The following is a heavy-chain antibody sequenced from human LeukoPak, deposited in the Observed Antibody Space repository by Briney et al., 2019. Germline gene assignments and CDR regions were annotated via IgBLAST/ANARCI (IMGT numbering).Heavy chain of an antibody. CDR3: ARAFS. CDR2: IKVDGSQK. V-gene: IGHV3-7*01. CDR1: GFSLSSQW. J-gene: IGHJ5*02. D-gene: IGHD3-16*01. Sequence: SGGSLRLSCAASGFSLSSQWMSWVRQAPGKGPEWVANIKVDGSQKSYVDSVKGRFTISSDNAKNSLYLQMNSLRAEDTAVYYCARAFSWGQGTLVTVSS.